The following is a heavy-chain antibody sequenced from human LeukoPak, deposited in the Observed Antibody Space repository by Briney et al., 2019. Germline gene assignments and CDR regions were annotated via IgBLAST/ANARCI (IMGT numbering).Heavy chain of an antibody. D-gene: IGHD3-10*01. V-gene: IGHV3-49*04. CDR1: GFTFDDHA. J-gene: IGHJ4*01. CDR3: VSYPGRAVTY. Sequence: GRTLRLSCNASGFTFDDHAMTRVRQAPAKGLKCVGFIRSKVYGGTTEYAASVKGRFTISKDDSKNIANLQMNSLKTEDTAVYYCVSYPGRAVTYWGQEPRSP. CDR2: IRSKVYGGTT.